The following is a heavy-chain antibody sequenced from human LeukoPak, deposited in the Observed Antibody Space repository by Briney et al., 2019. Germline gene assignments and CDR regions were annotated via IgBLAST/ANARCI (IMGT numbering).Heavy chain of an antibody. J-gene: IGHJ4*02. CDR2: VNSDGSGT. CDR3: AKDGRNYYDSSGYYYLDY. V-gene: IGHV3-74*01. D-gene: IGHD3-22*01. CDR1: GFTFSSYE. Sequence: GGSLRLSCAASGFTFSSYEMNWVRQAPGKGLEWVSHVNSDGSGTDYADSVKGRFTISRDNAKNTLYLQMNSLRAEDTAVYYCAKDGRNYYDSSGYYYLDYWGQGTLVTVSS.